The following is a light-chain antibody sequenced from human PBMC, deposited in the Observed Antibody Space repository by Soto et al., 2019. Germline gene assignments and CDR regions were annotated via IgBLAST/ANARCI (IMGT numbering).Light chain of an antibody. CDR1: QSVSSGF. V-gene: IGKV3-20*01. CDR2: GAS. J-gene: IGKJ4*01. CDR3: QPYGSSFT. Sequence: EIVLPQSPGTLSLSPGERATLSCRASQSVSSGFLAWYQQKPGQAPRLLIYGASSRATGIPDRFSGSGSGTDFTLTISRLEPEDFAVYYCQPYGSSFTFGGGTKVEIK.